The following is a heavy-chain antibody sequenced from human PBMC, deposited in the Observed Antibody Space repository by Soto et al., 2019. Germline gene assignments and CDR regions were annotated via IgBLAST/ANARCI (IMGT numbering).Heavy chain of an antibody. CDR2: IFYDGYT. J-gene: IGHJ4*02. V-gene: IGHV4-39*01. D-gene: IGHD6-13*01. CDR1: GDSISGSPYF. CDR3: ARLQAAVPHY. Sequence: QVQLQESGPGLVMPSETLSLTCTVSGDSISGSPYFLGWIRQPPGKRLEWIGSIFYDGYTLYTPSLKSRVTISVDTSKNQFSLKLTSVAAADTAIYFCARLQAAVPHYWGQGILVTVSS.